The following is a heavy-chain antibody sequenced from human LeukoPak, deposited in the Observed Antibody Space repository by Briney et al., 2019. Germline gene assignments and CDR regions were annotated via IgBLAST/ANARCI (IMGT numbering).Heavy chain of an antibody. CDR3: ARHAFAGPFDS. D-gene: IGHD3-16*01. J-gene: IGHJ4*02. CDR1: DDSINSFY. Sequence: SETLSLTCTVSDDSINSFYWSWVRQPPGKRLEWIGFIYYTGHTIYNPSLKSRVTISLDTSKSQFSLRLSSVTAADTAVYYCARHAFAGPFDSWGQGTLVTVSS. CDR2: IYYTGHT. V-gene: IGHV4-59*08.